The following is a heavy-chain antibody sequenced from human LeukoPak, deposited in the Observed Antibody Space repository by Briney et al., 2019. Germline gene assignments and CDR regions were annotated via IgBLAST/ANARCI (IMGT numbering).Heavy chain of an antibody. CDR1: GFTFSNPW. J-gene: IGHJ4*02. V-gene: IGHV3-15*01. CDR3: ATGRNYGDY. CDR2: IKSKTDGGTT. Sequence: PGRSLRLSCAASGFTFSNPWMSWVRQAPGKGREWVGRIKSKTDGGTTDYTAPVKGRFTISRDDSKSTLYLQMTSLETEDTAVYYCATGRNYGDYWGQGTLVTVSS.